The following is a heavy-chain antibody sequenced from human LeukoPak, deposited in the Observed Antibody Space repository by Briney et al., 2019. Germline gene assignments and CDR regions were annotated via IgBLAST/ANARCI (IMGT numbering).Heavy chain of an antibody. CDR1: GFTFSSYW. V-gene: IGHV3-7*01. J-gene: IGHJ4*02. CDR3: ARDATRGGDFDY. Sequence: GGSLRLSCAASGFTFSSYWMTWVRQAPGKGLEWVANINQDGSDQYYVDSVKGRFTMSRDNAKNSLFLQMNSLRAEDTAVYYCARDATRGGDFDYWGQGILVTVSS. CDR2: INQDGSDQ. D-gene: IGHD3-16*01.